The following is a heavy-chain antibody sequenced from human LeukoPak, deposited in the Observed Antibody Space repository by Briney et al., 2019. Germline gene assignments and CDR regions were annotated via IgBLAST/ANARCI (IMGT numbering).Heavy chain of an antibody. Sequence: GGSLRLSCAASGFTFSNYWMTWVRQAPGKGLEWVANINEDESEKFYVDSVNGRFTISRDNAKNSLYLQMNSLRAEDTALYYCAKDQVGDIVVVPAAMGEGYYYYMDVWGKGTTVTISS. D-gene: IGHD2-2*01. CDR2: INEDESEK. J-gene: IGHJ6*03. V-gene: IGHV3-7*03. CDR3: AKDQVGDIVVVPAAMGEGYYYYMDV. CDR1: GFTFSNYW.